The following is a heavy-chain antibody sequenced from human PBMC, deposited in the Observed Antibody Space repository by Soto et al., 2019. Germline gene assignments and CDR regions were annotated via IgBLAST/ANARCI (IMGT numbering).Heavy chain of an antibody. D-gene: IGHD3-9*01. CDR3: ARRPAATIMTCYWRMDV. CDR2: VYPDDSNA. CDR1: GYSFSRYW. V-gene: IGHV5-51*03. J-gene: IGHJ6*02. Sequence: EVQLVQSGGEVKKAGESLKISCKGSGYSFSRYWIGWVRQMHGIGLEWMGTVYPDDSNATYSTSFQGQVTISVDKSINSASLQWSSLKASDTAMYYCARRPAATIMTCYWRMDVWGQGTTVTVSS.